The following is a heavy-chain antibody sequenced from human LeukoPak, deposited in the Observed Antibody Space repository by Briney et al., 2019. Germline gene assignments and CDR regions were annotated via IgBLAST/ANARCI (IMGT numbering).Heavy chain of an antibody. Sequence: GGSLRLSCAASGFTFSSYSMNWVRQAPGKGLEWVAFIRYDGDNKYYADAVKGRFTISRDNSKNTLYLQMNSLRAEDTAVYYCAKDQGSGWYFDYFDYWGQGTLVTVSS. V-gene: IGHV3-30*02. CDR1: GFTFSSYS. CDR2: IRYDGDNK. J-gene: IGHJ4*02. D-gene: IGHD6-19*01. CDR3: AKDQGSGWYFDYFDY.